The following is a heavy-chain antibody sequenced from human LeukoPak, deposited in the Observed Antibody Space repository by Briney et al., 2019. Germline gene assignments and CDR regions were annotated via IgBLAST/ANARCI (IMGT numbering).Heavy chain of an antibody. CDR2: IYYSGST. CDR1: GGSISSSSYC. D-gene: IGHD6-13*01. Sequence: PSETLSLTCTVSGGSISSSSYCWGWIRQPPGKGLEWIGSIYYSGSTYYNPSLKSRVTISVDTSKNQFSLKLSSVTAADTAVYYCARAYFSSWYMNWFDPWGQGTLVTVSS. V-gene: IGHV4-39*01. J-gene: IGHJ5*02. CDR3: ARAYFSSWYMNWFDP.